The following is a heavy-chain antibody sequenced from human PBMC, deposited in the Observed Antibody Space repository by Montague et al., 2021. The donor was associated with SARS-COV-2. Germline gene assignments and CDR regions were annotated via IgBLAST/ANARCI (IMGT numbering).Heavy chain of an antibody. J-gene: IGHJ3*02. Sequence: SETLSLTCTVSGGSISSYYWSCSRQPPAKGLQWIGYIYYSGSTNYNPPLKSRVTITVDTSKDQFSLQLSSVTAADTAAYYCSRTTGQIAGDAFDIWGQGTMVTVSS. CDR1: GGSISSYY. CDR3: SRTTGQIAGDAFDI. V-gene: IGHV4-59*01. D-gene: IGHD1-14*01. CDR2: IYYSGST.